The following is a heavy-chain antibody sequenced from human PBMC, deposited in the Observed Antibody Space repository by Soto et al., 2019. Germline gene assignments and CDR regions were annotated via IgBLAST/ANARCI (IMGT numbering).Heavy chain of an antibody. CDR2: INPNSSGT. D-gene: IGHD4-4*01. V-gene: IGHV1-2*04. CDR1: GYTFTGYY. J-gene: IGHJ4*02. CDR3: ARAAPYSNYYFDY. Sequence: QVQLVQSGAEVKKPGASVKVFCKASGYTFTGYYMHWVRHAPGQGLEWMGWINPNSSGTNYAQKFQDWVTRTRDTSISTAYMEQSRLRSDDTAVYYCARAAPYSNYYFDYWGQGTLVTVSS.